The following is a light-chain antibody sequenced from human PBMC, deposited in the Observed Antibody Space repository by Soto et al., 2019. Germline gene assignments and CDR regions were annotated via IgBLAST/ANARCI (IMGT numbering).Light chain of an antibody. CDR3: QQYNSYSEA. CDR2: DAS. Sequence: GDRVTITCRASQTITTWMAWYQQKPGKAPKLLVYDASTLQSGVATRFSGSGSGTEFTLIISGLQPEDSATYYCQQYNSYSEAFGQGTKVDIK. CDR1: QTITTW. J-gene: IGKJ1*01. V-gene: IGKV1-5*01.